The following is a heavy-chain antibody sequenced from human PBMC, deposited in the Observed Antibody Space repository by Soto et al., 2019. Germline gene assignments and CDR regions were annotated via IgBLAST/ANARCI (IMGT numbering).Heavy chain of an antibody. D-gene: IGHD3-10*01. V-gene: IGHV4-31*03. Sequence: TSETLSLTCTVSGGSISSGGYYWSWIRQHPGKGLEWIGYIYYSGSTYYNPSLKSRVTISVDTSKNQFSLKLSSVTAADTAVYYCARDLAGSQYNWFDPWGQGTLVTVSS. CDR3: ARDLAGSQYNWFDP. CDR1: GGSISSGGYY. CDR2: IYYSGST. J-gene: IGHJ5*02.